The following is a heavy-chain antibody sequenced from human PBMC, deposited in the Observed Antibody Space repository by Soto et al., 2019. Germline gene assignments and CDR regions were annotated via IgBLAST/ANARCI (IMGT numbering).Heavy chain of an antibody. J-gene: IGHJ4*01. V-gene: IGHV4-59*01. D-gene: IGHD2-15*01. CDR1: GDSISSYY. Sequence: PSETLSLTCTVSGDSISSYYWNWILQPPGKGPEWTGYISYSGSTNYNPSLKSRVTISVDTSKNQFSLNLSSVTAADMAVYYCARARCITCSLDYWGYRTLLTVSS. CDR2: ISYSGST. CDR3: ARARCITCSLDY.